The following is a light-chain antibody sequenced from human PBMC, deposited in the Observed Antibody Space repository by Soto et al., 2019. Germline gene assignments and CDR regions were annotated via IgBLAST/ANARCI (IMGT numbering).Light chain of an antibody. J-gene: IGKJ1*01. CDR2: DAS. Sequence: EIVLTHSPATLSLSPGEIATLSCRASQSVSSSLAWYQQKPGQAPRLLIYDASNRATGIPARFSGSGSGTDFTLTISSLAPEDFAIYYCHQRQSWPRTFGQGTKVDIK. CDR1: QSVSSS. V-gene: IGKV3-11*01. CDR3: HQRQSWPRT.